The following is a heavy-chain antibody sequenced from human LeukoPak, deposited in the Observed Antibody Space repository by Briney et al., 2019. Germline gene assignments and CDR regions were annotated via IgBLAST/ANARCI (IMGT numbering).Heavy chain of an antibody. CDR1: GYSISRGYY. D-gene: IGHD5-12*01. CDR2: IYHSGST. CDR3: ATYSCYESKLCCFAY. V-gene: IGHV4-38-2*01. Sequence: SESLSLTCAVSGYSISRGYYWGWIRQPPGKGLAWIGSIYHSGSTYYNPSLKSRVTISVDTSKNQFSMKLTSVTAAHTAVYYGATYSCYESKLCCFAYWGQGNLVNGSS. J-gene: IGHJ4*03.